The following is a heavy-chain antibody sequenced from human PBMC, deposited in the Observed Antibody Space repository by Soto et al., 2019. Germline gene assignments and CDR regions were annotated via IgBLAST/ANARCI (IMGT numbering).Heavy chain of an antibody. CDR2: IYPGDSDT. CDR3: ARRGAARTYYYYGMDV. Sequence: PGESLKISCXGSGYSFTSYWIGWVPQMPGKGLEWMGIIYPGDSDTRYSPSFQGQVTISADKSISTAYLQWSSLKASDTAMYYCARRGAARTYYYYGMDVWGQGTTVTVSS. CDR1: GYSFTSYW. J-gene: IGHJ6*02. V-gene: IGHV5-51*01. D-gene: IGHD6-13*01.